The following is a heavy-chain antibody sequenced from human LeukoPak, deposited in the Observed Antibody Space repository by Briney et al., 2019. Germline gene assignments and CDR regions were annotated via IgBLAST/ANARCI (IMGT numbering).Heavy chain of an antibody. CDR3: AREDGGYSYGYLYYFDY. J-gene: IGHJ4*02. CDR1: GYTFNGYY. Sequence: GASVKVSCKASGYTFNGYYMHWVRQAPGQGLEWMGWINPNSGGTNYAQKFQGRVTMTRDTSISTAYMELSRLRSDDTAVYYCAREDGGYSYGYLYYFDYWGQGTLVTVSS. V-gene: IGHV1-2*02. D-gene: IGHD5-18*01. CDR2: INPNSGGT.